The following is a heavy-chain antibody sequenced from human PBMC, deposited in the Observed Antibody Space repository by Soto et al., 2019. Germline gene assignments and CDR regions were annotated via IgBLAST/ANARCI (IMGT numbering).Heavy chain of an antibody. Sequence: PSETLSLTCSVSSVSISNYKWSWIRQTPGKGLEWIGYIDSSGSTYYNPSLKSRVTISVDTSKNQFSLKLSSVTAADTAVYYCASQQLVHYYYGMDVWGQGTTVTVSS. CDR3: ASQQLVHYYYGMDV. CDR2: IDSSGST. V-gene: IGHV4-4*08. J-gene: IGHJ6*02. D-gene: IGHD6-13*01. CDR1: SVSISNYK.